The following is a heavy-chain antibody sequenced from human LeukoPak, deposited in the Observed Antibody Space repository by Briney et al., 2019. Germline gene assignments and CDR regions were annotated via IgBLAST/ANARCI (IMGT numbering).Heavy chain of an antibody. V-gene: IGHV3-66*01. Sequence: GGSLRLSCAASGFTVSSNYMSWVRQAPGKELEWVSVIYSGGTTYYADSVKGRFTISRDNSKNTLHLQMNSLRAEDTAVYYCARDQYSYAHAAHWGQGTLVTVSS. D-gene: IGHD5-18*01. CDR2: IYSGGTT. CDR1: GFTVSSNY. J-gene: IGHJ4*02. CDR3: ARDQYSYAHAAH.